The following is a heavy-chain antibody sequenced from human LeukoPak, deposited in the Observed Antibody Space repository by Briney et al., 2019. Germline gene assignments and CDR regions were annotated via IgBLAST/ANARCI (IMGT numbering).Heavy chain of an antibody. CDR1: GGSFSGYY. D-gene: IGHD3-22*01. Sequence: PSETLSLTCAVYGGSFSGYYWSWIRQPPGKGLEWIGEINHSGSTNYNPSLKSRVTISVDTSKNQFSLKLSSVTAADTAVYYCTAHYYDSSGSDPRFDYWGQGTLVTVSS. J-gene: IGHJ4*02. CDR2: INHSGST. CDR3: TAHYYDSSGSDPRFDY. V-gene: IGHV4-34*03.